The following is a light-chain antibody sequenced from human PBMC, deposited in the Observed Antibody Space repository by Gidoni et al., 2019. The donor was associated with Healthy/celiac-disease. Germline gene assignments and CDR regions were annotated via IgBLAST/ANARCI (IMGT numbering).Light chain of an antibody. J-gene: IGLJ2*01. CDR1: NIGSKS. CDR2: YDS. V-gene: IGLV3-21*04. CDR3: QVWDSSVI. Sequence: SYVLTQPPSVSVAPGKTARLTCGGYNIGSKSGHWYQQKPGQAPVLVIYYDSDRPSGIPERFSGSNSGNTATLTISRVEAGDEADYYCQVWDSSVIFGGGTKLTVL.